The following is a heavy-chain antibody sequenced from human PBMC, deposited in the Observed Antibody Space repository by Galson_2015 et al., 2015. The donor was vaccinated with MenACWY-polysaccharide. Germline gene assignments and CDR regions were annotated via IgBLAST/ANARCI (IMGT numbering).Heavy chain of an antibody. D-gene: IGHD3-3*01. CDR3: AKDSTDFWSVAGRFDH. CDR2: IRSSGTNT. Sequence: SLRLSCAASGFTFTSYAMSWVRQAPGKGLEWVSAIRSSGTNTYYADSVKGRFTISRDNSKNTLYLQMNSLRAEDTAVYYCAKDSTDFWSVAGRFDHWGHETLVAVSS. V-gene: IGHV3-23*01. J-gene: IGHJ5*02. CDR1: GFTFTSYA.